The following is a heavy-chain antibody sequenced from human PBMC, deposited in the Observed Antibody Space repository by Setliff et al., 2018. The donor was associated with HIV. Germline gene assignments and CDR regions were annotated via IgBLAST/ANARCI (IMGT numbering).Heavy chain of an antibody. CDR1: GIRFSNYA. D-gene: IGHD3-10*01. Sequence: GSLRLSCAASGIRFSNYAMSWVRQAPGKGLEWVSSISGSGGDTSYADSVQGRFTISRDNSKNMLYLQMNSLRAEDTAVYYCAKWFGEFFRAFDRWGQGTMGTVAS. V-gene: IGHV3-23*01. CDR3: AKWFGEFFRAFDR. CDR2: ISGSGGDT. J-gene: IGHJ3*01.